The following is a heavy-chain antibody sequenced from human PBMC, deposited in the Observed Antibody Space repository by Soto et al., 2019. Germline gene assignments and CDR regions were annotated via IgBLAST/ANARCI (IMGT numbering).Heavy chain of an antibody. J-gene: IGHJ6*02. Sequence: QLQLKESGPGLVKPSETLSLTCTVSGGSISSSGYNWGWVRQPPGSGREGIGYIYYGGSPYYNPSLKSRVTISLATYKNQFSLTLSSVTAAHTAVYYCAVPAASVAGASCTYYYYGMDVWGQGTTVTVSS. CDR3: AVPAASVAGASCTYYYYGMDV. CDR1: GGSISSSGYN. V-gene: IGHV4-39*01. D-gene: IGHD6-19*01. CDR2: IYYGGSP.